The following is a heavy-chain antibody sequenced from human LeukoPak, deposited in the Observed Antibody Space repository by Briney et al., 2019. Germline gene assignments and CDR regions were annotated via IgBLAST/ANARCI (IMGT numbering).Heavy chain of an antibody. CDR1: GGSISSGGYY. V-gene: IGHV4-39*01. CDR3: ARHSTFFGVVIIKGRVRGPFDY. Sequence: SQTLSLTCTVSGGSISSGGYYWSWIRQPPGKGLEWIGEINHSGGTNYNPSLKSRVTISVDTSKNQFSLKLSPVTAADTAVYYCARHSTFFGVVIIKGRVRGPFDYWGQGTLVTVSS. J-gene: IGHJ4*02. CDR2: INHSGGT. D-gene: IGHD3-3*01.